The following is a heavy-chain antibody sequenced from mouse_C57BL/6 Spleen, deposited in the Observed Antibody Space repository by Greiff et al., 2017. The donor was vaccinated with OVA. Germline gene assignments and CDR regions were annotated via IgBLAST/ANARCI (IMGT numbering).Heavy chain of an antibody. D-gene: IGHD4-1*01. CDR2: SRNKANDYTT. V-gene: IGHV7-1*01. CDR3: ARDAELTGTSYYAMDY. J-gene: IGHJ4*01. Sequence: EVMLVESGGGLVQSGRSLRLSCATSGFTFSDFYMEWVRQAPGKGLEWIAASRNKANDYTTEYSASVKGRFIVSRDTSQSILYLQMNALRAEDTAIYYCARDAELTGTSYYAMDYWGQGTSVTVSS. CDR1: GFTFSDFY.